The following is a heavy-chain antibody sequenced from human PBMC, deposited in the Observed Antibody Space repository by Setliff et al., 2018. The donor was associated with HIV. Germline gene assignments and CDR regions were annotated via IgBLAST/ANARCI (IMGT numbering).Heavy chain of an antibody. V-gene: IGHV4-59*01. CDR2: SYVYNSERT. J-gene: IGHJ4*02. D-gene: IGHD6-19*01. CDR3: ARAVNFDY. Sequence: TLSLTCRVSGGSFSGYYWSWIRQPPGKGLEWIGYSYVYNSERTNYNPSLTSRVTISVDTSRNQFSLKLTSVTAADTAIYYCARAVNFDYWGQGTQVTVSS. CDR1: GGSFSGYY.